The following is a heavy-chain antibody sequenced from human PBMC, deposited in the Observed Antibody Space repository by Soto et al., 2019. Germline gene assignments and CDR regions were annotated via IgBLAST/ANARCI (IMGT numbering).Heavy chain of an antibody. Sequence: GGSLRLSCAASGFTFSSYGMHWVRQAPGKGLEWVAVISYDGSNKYYADSVKGRFTISRDNSKNTLYLQMNSLRAEDTAVYYCAKGKELLSPHYFDYWGQGTLVTAPQ. J-gene: IGHJ4*02. CDR3: AKGKELLSPHYFDY. CDR1: GFTFSSYG. V-gene: IGHV3-30*18. D-gene: IGHD1-26*01. CDR2: ISYDGSNK.